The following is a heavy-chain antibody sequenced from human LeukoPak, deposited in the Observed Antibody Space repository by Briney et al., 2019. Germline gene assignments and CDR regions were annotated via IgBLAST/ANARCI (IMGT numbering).Heavy chain of an antibody. CDR2: ISGSGGST. CDR3: AKDELTEYYDFWSGSPHFVDY. J-gene: IGHJ4*02. CDR1: GFTFSSYA. V-gene: IGHV3-23*01. Sequence: GGSLRLSCAASGFTFSSYAMSWVRQAPGKGLEWVSAISGSGGSTYYADSVKGRFTISRDNSKNTLYLQMNSLRAEDTAVYYCAKDELTEYYDFWSGSPHFVDYWGQGTLVTVSS. D-gene: IGHD3-3*01.